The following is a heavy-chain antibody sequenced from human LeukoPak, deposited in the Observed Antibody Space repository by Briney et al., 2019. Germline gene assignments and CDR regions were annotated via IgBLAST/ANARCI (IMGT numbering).Heavy chain of an antibody. V-gene: IGHV3-23*01. D-gene: IGHD1-1*01. CDR1: GFPFRSYA. J-gene: IGHJ4*02. Sequence: GGSLRLSCVASGFPFRSYAMTWVRQTPGKGLESVSVITDDEDTYYADSVKGRFTISRDNSQNTVFLQMNSLRVEDTAVYYCARVDYWSPENYFDSWGQGTLVTVSS. CDR3: ARVDYWSPENYFDS. CDR2: ITDDEDT.